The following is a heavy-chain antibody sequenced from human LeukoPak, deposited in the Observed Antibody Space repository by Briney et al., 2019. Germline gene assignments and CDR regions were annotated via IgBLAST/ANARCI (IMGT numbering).Heavy chain of an antibody. V-gene: IGHV1-2*04. D-gene: IGHD3-16*01. CDR3: ARGPAHGGFDY. CDR1: GYTFTDYY. Sequence: GASVKVSCRASGYTFTDYYMHWWRQAPGQGLEWMGWIDPNSGGTNYAQKFQGWLTVTRDTPISTVYMDLSRLKSDDTAVYYCARGPAHGGFDYWGQGTQITVSS. J-gene: IGHJ4*02. CDR2: IDPNSGGT.